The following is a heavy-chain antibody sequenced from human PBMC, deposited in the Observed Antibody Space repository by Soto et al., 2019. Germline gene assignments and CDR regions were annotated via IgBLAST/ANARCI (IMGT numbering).Heavy chain of an antibody. CDR3: AKDPEVVVTAPDY. J-gene: IGHJ4*02. CDR1: GFTFSSYA. D-gene: IGHD2-21*02. Sequence: PAKSQRLSWAASGFTFSSYAMNWVRQAPGKGLEWVSAISGSGGSTYYVDSVKGRFTISRDNSRNTLYLQMNSLRAEDTAVYYCAKDPEVVVTAPDYWGQGILVTVSS. CDR2: ISGSGGST. V-gene: IGHV3-23*01.